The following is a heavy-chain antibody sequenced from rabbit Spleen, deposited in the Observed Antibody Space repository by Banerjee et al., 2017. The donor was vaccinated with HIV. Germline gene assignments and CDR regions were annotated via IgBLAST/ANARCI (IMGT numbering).Heavy chain of an antibody. CDR3: VRCGGRDNYWLTRLNL. V-gene: IGHV1S45*01. CDR2: IGTTDGTYA. J-gene: IGHJ3*01. CDR1: GFSFSIDYF. D-gene: IGHD4-2*01. Sequence: QEQLEESGGDLVKPGASLTLTCTASGFSFSIDYFPCWVRQAPGKGLEWIGCIGTTDGTYAYYANWAKGRFTITRSTSLNTVTLQLTSLTAADTATYFCVRCGGRDNYWLTRLNLWGPGTLVTVS.